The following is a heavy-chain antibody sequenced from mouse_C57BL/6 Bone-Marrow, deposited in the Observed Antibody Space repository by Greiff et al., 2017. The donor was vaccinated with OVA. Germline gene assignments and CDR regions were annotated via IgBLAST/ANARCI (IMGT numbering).Heavy chain of an antibody. CDR1: GFTFSSYT. D-gene: IGHD2-3*01. V-gene: IGHV5-9*01. CDR3: ARRGWLLKENYFDY. CDR2: ISGGGGNT. Sequence: DVQLVESGGGLVKPGGSLKLSCAASGFTFSSYTMSWVRQTPEKRLEWVATISGGGGNTYYPDSVKGRFTISRDNAKNTLYLQMSSLRSEDTALYYCARRGWLLKENYFDYWGQGTTLTVSS. J-gene: IGHJ2*01.